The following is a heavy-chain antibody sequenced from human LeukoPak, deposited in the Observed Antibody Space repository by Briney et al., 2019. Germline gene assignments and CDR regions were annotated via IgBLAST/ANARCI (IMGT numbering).Heavy chain of an antibody. J-gene: IGHJ5*02. D-gene: IGHD3-10*01. CDR2: IYYSGST. V-gene: IGHV4-59*01. Sequence: KTSETLSLTCTVSGGSISSYYWSWIRQPPGKGLEWIGYIYYSGSTNYNPSLKSRVTISVDTSKNQFSLKLSSVTAADTAVYYCARYYGSGSYNNWFDPWGQGTLVTVSS. CDR3: ARYYGSGSYNNWFDP. CDR1: GGSISSYY.